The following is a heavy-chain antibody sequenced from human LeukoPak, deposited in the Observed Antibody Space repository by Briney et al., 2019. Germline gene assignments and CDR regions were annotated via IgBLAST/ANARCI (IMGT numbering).Heavy chain of an antibody. J-gene: IGHJ4*02. CDR1: GYTFTSYG. Sequence: ASVKVSCKASGYTFTSYGISWVRQAPGQGLEWMGGIIPIFGTANYAQKFQGRVTITADESTSTAYMELSSLRSEDTAVYYCARVHFHQSWYYFDYWGQGTLVTVSS. V-gene: IGHV1-69*13. CDR2: IIPIFGTA. CDR3: ARVHFHQSWYYFDY.